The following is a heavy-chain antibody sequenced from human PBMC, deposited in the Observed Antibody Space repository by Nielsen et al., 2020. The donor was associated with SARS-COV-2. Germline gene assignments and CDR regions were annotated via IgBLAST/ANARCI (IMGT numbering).Heavy chain of an antibody. CDR2: INHSGST. Sequence: GSLRLSCAVYGGSFSGYYWSWIRQPPGKGLEWIGEINHSGSTNYNPSLKSRVTISVDTSKNQFSLKLSSVTAADTAVYYCATNMDDYYYDSSGYKGGAFDIWGQGTMVTVSS. CDR1: GGSFSGYY. CDR3: ATNMDDYYYDSSGYKGGAFDI. V-gene: IGHV4-34*01. D-gene: IGHD3-22*01. J-gene: IGHJ3*02.